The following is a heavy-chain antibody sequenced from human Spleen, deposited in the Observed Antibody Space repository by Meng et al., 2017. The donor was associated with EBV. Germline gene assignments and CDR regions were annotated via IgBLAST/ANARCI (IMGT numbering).Heavy chain of an antibody. Sequence: QVQLQGSGPGLVKPSGTLSPTCAGSGGSITSANWWPWVRQPPGKGLEWIGEIFHSGSTNYNPSLKSRVTMSVDKSKNQFSLNLRSVTAADTAVYYCAILWAPVDYWGQGALVTVSS. CDR2: IFHSGST. D-gene: IGHD3-16*01. CDR3: AILWAPVDY. V-gene: IGHV4-4*02. J-gene: IGHJ4*02. CDR1: GGSITSANW.